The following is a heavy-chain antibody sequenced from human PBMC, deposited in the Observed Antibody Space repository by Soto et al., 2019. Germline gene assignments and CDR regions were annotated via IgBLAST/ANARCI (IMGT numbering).Heavy chain of an antibody. Sequence: SETLSLTCAVYGGSFSGYYWSWIRQPPGKGLEWIGEINHSGSTNYNPSLKSRVTISVDTSKNQFSLRLSSVTAADTAVYYCARATRYYYGSGSYMTTRLYYFDYWGQGTLVTVSS. CDR2: INHSGST. J-gene: IGHJ4*02. CDR1: GGSFSGYY. CDR3: ARATRYYYGSGSYMTTRLYYFDY. D-gene: IGHD3-10*01. V-gene: IGHV4-34*01.